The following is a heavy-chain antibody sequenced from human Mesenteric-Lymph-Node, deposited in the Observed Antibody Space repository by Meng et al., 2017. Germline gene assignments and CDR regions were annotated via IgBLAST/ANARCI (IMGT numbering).Heavy chain of an antibody. Sequence: SCTVSGGSISSGSYYWSWIRQPAGKGLEWIGRIYTSWSTNYNPSLKSRVTISVDTSKNQFSLKLSSVTAADTAVYYCAGLAVAEDYWGQGTLVTVSS. V-gene: IGHV4-61*02. J-gene: IGHJ4*02. D-gene: IGHD6-19*01. CDR3: AGLAVAEDY. CDR1: GGSISSGSYY. CDR2: IYTSWST.